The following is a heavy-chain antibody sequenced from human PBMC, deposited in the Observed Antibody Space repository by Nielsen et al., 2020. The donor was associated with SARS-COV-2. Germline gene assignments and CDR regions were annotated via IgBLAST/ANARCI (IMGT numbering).Heavy chain of an antibody. J-gene: IGHJ4*02. D-gene: IGHD2-15*01. CDR3: ARDFDATLDF. V-gene: IGHV1-2*04. CDR2: INPNSGGT. Sequence: ASVKVSCKASGGTFSSYAISWVRQAPGQGLEWMGWINPNSGGTNYAQKFQGWVTMTRDTSISTGYMELSRLRSDDTAVYYCARDFDATLDFWGQGTLVTVSS. CDR1: GGTFSSYA.